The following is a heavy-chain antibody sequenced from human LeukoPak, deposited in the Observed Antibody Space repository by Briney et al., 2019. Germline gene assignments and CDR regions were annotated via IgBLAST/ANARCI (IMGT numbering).Heavy chain of an antibody. CDR1: GFTFSSYA. D-gene: IGHD3-10*01. CDR3: AKDVWFGELLKGFDY. V-gene: IGHV3-23*01. CDR2: ISGSGGST. Sequence: PGGSLGLSCADSGFTFSSYAMSWVRQAPGKGLEWVSAISGSGGSTYYADSVKGRFTISRDNSKNTLYLQMNSLRAEDTAVYYCAKDVWFGELLKGFDYWGQGTLVTVSS. J-gene: IGHJ4*02.